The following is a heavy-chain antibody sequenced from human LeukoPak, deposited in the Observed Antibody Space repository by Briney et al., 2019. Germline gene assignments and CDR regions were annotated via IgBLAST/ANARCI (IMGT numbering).Heavy chain of an antibody. V-gene: IGHV4-59*01. J-gene: IGHJ6*02. Sequence: PSETLSLTCTVSGGSISSYYWSWIRQPPGKGLEWIGYIYYSGSTNYNPSLKSRVTISVDTSKNQFSLKLSSVTAADTAMYYCARVDGDSYGSPLYYYYGMDVWGQGTTVTVSS. CDR2: IYYSGST. CDR3: ARVDGDSYGSPLYYYYGMDV. D-gene: IGHD5-18*01. CDR1: GGSISSYY.